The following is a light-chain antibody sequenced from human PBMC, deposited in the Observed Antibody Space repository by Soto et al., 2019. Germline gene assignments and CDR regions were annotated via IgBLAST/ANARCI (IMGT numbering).Light chain of an antibody. CDR3: HQHGTAPYT. V-gene: IGKV3-20*01. Sequence: EVVLTQSPNTLSLSPGERATLSCWASQSLRSSYLAWYQRKPGQAPRLLMFGASRRATGIPDRFNGSGSGTDSILSIRRLERQDVAVYYCHQHGTAPYTFREGTVLEIK. CDR1: QSLRSSY. CDR2: GAS. J-gene: IGKJ2*01.